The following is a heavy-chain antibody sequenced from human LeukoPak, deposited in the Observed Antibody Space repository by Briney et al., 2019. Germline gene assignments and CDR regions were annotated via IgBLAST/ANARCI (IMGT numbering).Heavy chain of an antibody. D-gene: IGHD3-10*01. V-gene: IGHV3-23*01. J-gene: IGHJ4*02. CDR1: GFTVSSNY. CDR2: ISNSTGST. CDR3: AKRASGSGTSLYYFDY. Sequence: KSAGSLRLSCAASGFTVSSNYMSWVRQAPGKGLQWVSVISNSTGSTFYADSVNGRFTISRDNSKNTLYLQMNSLRAEDTAVYYCAKRASGSGTSLYYFDYWGQGTLVTVSS.